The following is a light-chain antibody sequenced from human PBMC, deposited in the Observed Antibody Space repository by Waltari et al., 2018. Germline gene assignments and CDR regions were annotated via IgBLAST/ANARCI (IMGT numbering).Light chain of an antibody. J-gene: IGKJ1*01. CDR2: LGS. Sequence: DIVMTQSPLSLPVTPGEPASISCRSSQSLLHSNGYNYLHWYLQKPGQSPQVLIYLGSNRASGVPDRFSGSGSGTDFTLKISRVEAEDVGVYYCMQSLQIPWTFDQGTKVEIK. V-gene: IGKV2-28*01. CDR1: QSLLHSNGYNY. CDR3: MQSLQIPWT.